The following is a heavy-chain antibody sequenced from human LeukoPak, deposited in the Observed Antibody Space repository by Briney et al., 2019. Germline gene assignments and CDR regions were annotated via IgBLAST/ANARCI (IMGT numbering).Heavy chain of an antibody. CDR2: ISSSGST. D-gene: IGHD6-6*01. Sequence: SQTLSLTCTVSGASISSDAHYWNWIRQPAGKGLEWIGHISSSGSTNYNPSLKSRVTISVDTSENQFSLKLSSVTAADTAVYYRARDSREYSTSSFSLVFYYYMDVWGKGITVTVSS. J-gene: IGHJ6*03. V-gene: IGHV4-61*09. CDR3: ARDSREYSTSSFSLVFYYYMDV. CDR1: GASISSDAHY.